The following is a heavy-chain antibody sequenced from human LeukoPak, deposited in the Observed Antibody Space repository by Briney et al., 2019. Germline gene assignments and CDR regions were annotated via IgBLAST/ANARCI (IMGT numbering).Heavy chain of an antibody. V-gene: IGHV4-59*01. CDR1: GGSISSYY. Sequence: SETLSLTRTVSGGSISSYYWSWIRQPPGKGLEGIRYIYYSGSTNYNPSSKSRVTISVDTSKNQFSLKLSSVTAADTAVYYCARDNVFRHHGQTYYDFPQGAHTMDVWGKGTTVTVSS. D-gene: IGHD3-3*01. J-gene: IGHJ6*03. CDR3: ARDNVFRHHGQTYYDFPQGAHTMDV. CDR2: IYYSGST.